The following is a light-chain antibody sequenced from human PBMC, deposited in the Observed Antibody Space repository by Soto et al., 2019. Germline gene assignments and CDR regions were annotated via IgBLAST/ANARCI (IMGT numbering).Light chain of an antibody. CDR2: GAS. J-gene: IGKJ4*01. CDR1: QNVRSSY. V-gene: IGKV3-15*01. Sequence: EIVLTQSPATLSLSPGERATLSCRASQNVRSSYLAWYQQKPGQAPRLLIYGASTGATGIPARFSGSGSGTEFTLTISSLQSEDCAIYYCQQYHTWPITFGGGTKVDIK. CDR3: QQYHTWPIT.